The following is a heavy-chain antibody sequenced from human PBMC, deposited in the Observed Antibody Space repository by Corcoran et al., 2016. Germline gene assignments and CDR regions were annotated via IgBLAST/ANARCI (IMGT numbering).Heavy chain of an antibody. J-gene: IGHJ5*02. D-gene: IGHD2-15*01. Sequence: QVQLQQWGAGLLKPSENLSLTCAVYGGSLSGYYWSWIRQPPGKGLEWIGEINHSGSTNYNPSLKSRVTISVDTSKNQFSLKRSSVTAADTAVYYCARGVFPISASVAFDPWGQGTLVTVSS. CDR2: INHSGST. V-gene: IGHV4-34*01. CDR3: ARGVFPISASVAFDP. CDR1: GGSLSGYY.